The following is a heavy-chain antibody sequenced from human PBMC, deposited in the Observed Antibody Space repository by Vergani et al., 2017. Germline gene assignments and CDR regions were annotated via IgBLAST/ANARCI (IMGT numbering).Heavy chain of an antibody. Sequence: QAKLQESGPELLKPPETLSLTRTLSDVYVASYYYWCSWVRQSPGKGLEWSGEIFRSGSTNYNPSFKLRVTLSLDNFQNKFSLRLTSVTPADTAIYYCARLRYFGSESRRGYFDLWGRGILVTVSS. D-gene: IGHD3-9*01. J-gene: IGHJ2*01. CDR2: IFRSGST. CDR3: ARLRYFGSESRRGYFDL. V-gene: IGHV4-4*03. CDR1: DVYVASYYYW.